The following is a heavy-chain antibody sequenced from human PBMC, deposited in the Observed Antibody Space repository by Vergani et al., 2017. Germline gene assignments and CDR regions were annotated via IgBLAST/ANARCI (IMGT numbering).Heavy chain of an antibody. Sequence: QVQLVQSGAEVKKPGASVKVSCKASGYTFTGYYMHWVRQAPGQGLEWMGWINPNSGGTNYAQKFQGRVTMTRDTSISTAYMELSRLRSDDTAVDYCARGAYCGGDCYSPIDYWGQGTLVTVSS. D-gene: IGHD2-21*01. V-gene: IGHV1-2*02. CDR3: ARGAYCGGDCYSPIDY. CDR2: INPNSGGT. CDR1: GYTFTGYY. J-gene: IGHJ4*02.